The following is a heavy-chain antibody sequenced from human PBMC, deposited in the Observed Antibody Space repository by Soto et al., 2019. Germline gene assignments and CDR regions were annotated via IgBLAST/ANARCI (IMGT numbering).Heavy chain of an antibody. V-gene: IGHV1-18*01. CDR3: ARIGRQTGYAFWSGYFSGPHAFDI. CDR2: ISAYSGGT. D-gene: IGHD3-3*01. Sequence: GASVKVSCKASGYTFSNYGISWMRQVPGQGLEWMGWISAYSGGTNYAQKFQGRVTMTTDTSTSTAYMELGRLRSDDTAVYYCARIGRQTGYAFWSGYFSGPHAFDIWGQGTMVTVSS. J-gene: IGHJ3*02. CDR1: GYTFSNYG.